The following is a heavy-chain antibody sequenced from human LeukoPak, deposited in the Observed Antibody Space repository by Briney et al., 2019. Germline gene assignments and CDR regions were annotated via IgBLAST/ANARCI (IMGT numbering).Heavy chain of an antibody. V-gene: IGHV4-4*07. CDR3: ARVRWVYMDV. J-gene: IGHJ6*03. D-gene: IGHD3-16*01. Sequence: SETLSLTCTVSGDSISGFYWSWIRQAAGKGLEWIGHIYTSGSTNYNPSLKSRVTMSVDMSKNQFSLKLSSVTAADTAVYYCARVRWVYMDVWGKGTTVTISS. CDR1: GDSISGFY. CDR2: IYTSGST.